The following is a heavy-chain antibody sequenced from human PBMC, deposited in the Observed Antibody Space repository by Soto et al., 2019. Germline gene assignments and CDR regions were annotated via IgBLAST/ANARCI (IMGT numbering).Heavy chain of an antibody. CDR2: ISSSSSYI. CDR1: GFTFSSYS. CDR3: ARDRVGGSYYYYYYGMDV. J-gene: IGHJ6*02. D-gene: IGHD3-10*01. V-gene: IGHV3-21*01. Sequence: VGSLRLSCAASGFTFSSYSMNWVCQAPGKGLEWVSSISSSSSYIYYADSVKGRFTISRDNAKNSLYLQMNSLRAEDTAVYYCARDRVGGSYYYYYYGMDVWGQGTTVTVSS.